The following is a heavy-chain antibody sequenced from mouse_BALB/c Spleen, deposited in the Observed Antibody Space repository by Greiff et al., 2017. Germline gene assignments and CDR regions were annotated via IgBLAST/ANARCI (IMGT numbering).Heavy chain of an antibody. V-gene: IGHV2-9*02. D-gene: IGHD2-14*01. CDR2: IWAGGST. Sequence: VMLVESGPGLVAPSQSLSITCTVSGFSLTSYGVHWVRQPPGKGLEWLGVIWAGGSTNYNSALMSRLSISKDNSKSQVFLKMNSLQTDDTAMYYCAREDRSAFAYWGQGTLVTVSA. CDR1: GFSLTSYG. J-gene: IGHJ3*01. CDR3: AREDRSAFAY.